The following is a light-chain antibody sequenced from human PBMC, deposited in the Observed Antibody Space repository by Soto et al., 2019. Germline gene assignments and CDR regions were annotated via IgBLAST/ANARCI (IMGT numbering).Light chain of an antibody. Sequence: QSVLTQPASVSGSPGQSITISCTGTSSDVGSYNLVSWYQQHPGKAPKLMIYEGSKRPSGVSNRFSGSKSGNTASLKISGTQAEEEADYYCCSYAGSRTLYVFGTGTKVTV. CDR3: CSYAGSRTLYV. CDR2: EGS. CDR1: SSDVGSYNL. J-gene: IGLJ1*01. V-gene: IGLV2-23*01.